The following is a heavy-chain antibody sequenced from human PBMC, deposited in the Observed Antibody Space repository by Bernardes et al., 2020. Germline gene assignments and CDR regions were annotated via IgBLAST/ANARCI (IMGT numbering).Heavy chain of an antibody. CDR3: ARGIGYGDKKGGGNWFDP. CDR1: GGSFSGYY. J-gene: IGHJ5*02. Sequence: SETLSLTCAVYGGSFSGYYWSWIRQPPGKGLEWIGEINHSGSTNYNPSLKSRVTISVDTSKNQFSLKLSSVTAADTAVYYCARGIGYGDKKGGGNWFDPWGQGTLVTVSS. D-gene: IGHD4-17*01. CDR2: INHSGST. V-gene: IGHV4-34*01.